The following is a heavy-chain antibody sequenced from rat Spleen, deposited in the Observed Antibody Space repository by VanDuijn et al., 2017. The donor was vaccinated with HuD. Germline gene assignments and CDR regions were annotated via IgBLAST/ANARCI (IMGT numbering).Heavy chain of an antibody. V-gene: IGHV5-25*01. CDR3: ARQYNNFGYFDY. CDR1: GFTFSDYY. D-gene: IGHD1-10*01. Sequence: EVQLVESGGGLVQPGRSLKLSCAASGFTFSDYYMAWVRQAPTKGLEWVASITTGDTNTYYRDSVKDRFTMSRDNAKSTPYLQMDSLRSEDTATYYCARQYNNFGYFDYWGQGVMVTVSS. J-gene: IGHJ2*01. CDR2: ITTGDTNT.